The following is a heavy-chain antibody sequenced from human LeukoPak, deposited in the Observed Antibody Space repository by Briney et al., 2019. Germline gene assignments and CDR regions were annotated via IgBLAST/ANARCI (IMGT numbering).Heavy chain of an antibody. CDR2: INPSGGST. CDR3: ARGGLGPRYCSGGSCYVAFDI. J-gene: IGHJ3*02. D-gene: IGHD2-15*01. Sequence: GASVKVSCKASGYTFTSYYIHWVRQAPGQGLEWMGIINPSGGSTSYAQKFQGRVTMTRDTSTSTVYMELSSLRSEDTAVYYCARGGLGPRYCSGGSCYVAFDIWGQGTMVTVSS. CDR1: GYTFTSYY. V-gene: IGHV1-46*01.